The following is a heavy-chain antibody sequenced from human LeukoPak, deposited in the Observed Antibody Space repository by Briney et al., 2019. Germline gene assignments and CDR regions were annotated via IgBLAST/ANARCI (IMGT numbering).Heavy chain of an antibody. Sequence: ASVKVSCKASGYTFTSYGISWVRQAPGQGLEWMGWISAYNGNTNYARKLQGRVTMTTDTSTSTAYMELRSLRSDDTAVYYCARVVGATLDQNCDYWGQGTLVTVSS. D-gene: IGHD1-26*01. CDR3: ARVVGATLDQNCDY. V-gene: IGHV1-18*01. CDR2: ISAYNGNT. J-gene: IGHJ4*02. CDR1: GYTFTSYG.